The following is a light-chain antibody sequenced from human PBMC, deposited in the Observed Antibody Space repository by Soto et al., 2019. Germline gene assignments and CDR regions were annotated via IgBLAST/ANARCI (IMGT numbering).Light chain of an antibody. V-gene: IGKV1-5*01. CDR2: DAS. CDR1: QNINNW. J-gene: IGKJ1*01. Sequence: DIQMTQSPSTLSASIGDRLTITCRASQNINNWIAWYQQKPGKDPXXLIYDASTLESGVPSRFSGSGFGTEFSLTISSLQPDDFATYYCQQYHTYRTFGQGTKVDIK. CDR3: QQYHTYRT.